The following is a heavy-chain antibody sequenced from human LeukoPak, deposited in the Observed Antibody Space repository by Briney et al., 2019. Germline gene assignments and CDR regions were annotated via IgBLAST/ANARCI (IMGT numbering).Heavy chain of an antibody. J-gene: IGHJ5*02. V-gene: IGHV1-46*01. Sequence: ASVKVSCKASGYTFTSYYMHWVRQAPGQGLEWMGIINPSGGSTSYAQKFQGRVTMTRDTSTSTVYMELSSLRSEDTAVYYCARKRGWGYCGSTSCSKGWFDPWGQGTLVTVSS. CDR2: INPSGGST. D-gene: IGHD2-2*01. CDR1: GYTFTSYY. CDR3: ARKRGWGYCGSTSCSKGWFDP.